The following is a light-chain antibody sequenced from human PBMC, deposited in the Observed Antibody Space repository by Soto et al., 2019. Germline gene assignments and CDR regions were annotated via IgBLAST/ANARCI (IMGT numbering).Light chain of an antibody. J-gene: IGKJ5*01. Sequence: EIVLTQSPATLSLSPGERATLSCRASQSVSSYLAWYQQKPGQAPRLLIYDASNRATGIPARFSGSGSGTDFTLTISSLEPEDFAVYHCQQRVNWPPITFGQGTRLDIK. CDR2: DAS. CDR3: QQRVNWPPIT. CDR1: QSVSSY. V-gene: IGKV3-11*01.